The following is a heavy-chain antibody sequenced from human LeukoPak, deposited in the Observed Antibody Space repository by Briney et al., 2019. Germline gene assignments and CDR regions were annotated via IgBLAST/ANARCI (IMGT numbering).Heavy chain of an antibody. J-gene: IGHJ4*02. V-gene: IGHV3-74*01. D-gene: IGHD6-13*01. CDR1: GFTFSSNW. Sequence: GGSLRLSCTASGFTFSSNWMHWVRHVPGKGPVWVSRINYDGTSINYAESLRGRFTTSRDNAKNTLYLQMNSLRAEDTAVYHCARGLSDSWFYFASWGQGTLVTVSS. CDR2: INYDGTSI. CDR3: ARGLSDSWFYFAS.